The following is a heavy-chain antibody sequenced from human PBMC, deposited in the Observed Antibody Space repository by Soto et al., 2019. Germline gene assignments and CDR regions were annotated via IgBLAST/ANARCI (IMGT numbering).Heavy chain of an antibody. D-gene: IGHD6-19*01. CDR1: GFTFSGYS. Sequence: EVQLVESGGGLVQPGGSLRLSCAASGFTFSGYSMFWVRQAPGKGLEYVSAINTNGVNTFYAKSVKGRFTISIDNSKNTMYLQMGSLRAEDMAVYYCARGRVEDSSGWATYFDYWGQGTLVTVSS. CDR2: INTNGVNT. CDR3: ARGRVEDSSGWATYFDY. V-gene: IGHV3-64*01. J-gene: IGHJ4*02.